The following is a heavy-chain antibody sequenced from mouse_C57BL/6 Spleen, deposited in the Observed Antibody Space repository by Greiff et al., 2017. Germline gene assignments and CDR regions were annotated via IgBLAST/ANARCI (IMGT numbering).Heavy chain of an antibody. CDR3: ARLGYGDY. V-gene: IGHV1-52*01. D-gene: IGHD2-10*02. Sequence: QVQLQQPGAELVRPGSSVKLSCKASGYTFTSHWMHWVKQRPIQGLEWIGNIDPSDSETHYNQKFKDKATLTVDKSSSTAYMQLSSLPAEDSAVYYCARLGYGDYWGQGTTLTVSS. CDR1: GYTFTSHW. J-gene: IGHJ2*01. CDR2: IDPSDSET.